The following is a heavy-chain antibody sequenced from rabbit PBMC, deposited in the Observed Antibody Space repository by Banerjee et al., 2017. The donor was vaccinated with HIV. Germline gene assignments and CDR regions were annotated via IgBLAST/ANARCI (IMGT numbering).Heavy chain of an antibody. D-gene: IGHD7-1*01. Sequence: QEQLVESGGGLVKPEGSLKLSCTASGFSFSNKAVMCWVRQTPGKGLEWIACINVVTGKAVYASWAKGRFTFSKTSSTTVTLQMTSLTAADTATYFCARESYAGYAEVGYATDYYGMDLWGPGTLVTVS. CDR1: GFSFSNKAV. V-gene: IGHV1S45*01. CDR2: INVVTGKA. J-gene: IGHJ6*01. CDR3: ARESYAGYAEVGYATDYYGMDL.